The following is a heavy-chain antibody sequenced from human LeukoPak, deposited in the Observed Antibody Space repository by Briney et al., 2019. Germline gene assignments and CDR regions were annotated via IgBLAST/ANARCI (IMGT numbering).Heavy chain of an antibody. J-gene: IGHJ3*02. D-gene: IGHD2-2*01. CDR1: GYTFTGYY. CDR3: ARGVGIVVVPAAIHDAFDI. Sequence: GASVKVSCKASGYTFTGYYMHWVRQAPGQGLEWMGWINPNSGGTNYAQKFQGRVTMTRDTSISTAYMELSRLGSDDTAVYYCARGVGIVVVPAAIHDAFDIWGQGTMVTVSS. V-gene: IGHV1-2*02. CDR2: INPNSGGT.